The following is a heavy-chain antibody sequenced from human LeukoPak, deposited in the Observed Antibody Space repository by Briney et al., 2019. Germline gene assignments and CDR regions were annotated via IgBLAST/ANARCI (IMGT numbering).Heavy chain of an antibody. D-gene: IGHD1-1*01. J-gene: IGHJ2*01. CDR3: ARELGTTGTTLHWYFDL. Sequence: ASVKVSCKASGYTFTGYYMHSVRQAPGQGLEWMGWINPNSGGTNYAEKFQGRVTMTRDTSISTAYMELSRLRSDDTAVYYCARELGTTGTTLHWYFDLWGRGTLVTVSS. V-gene: IGHV1-2*02. CDR2: INPNSGGT. CDR1: GYTFTGYY.